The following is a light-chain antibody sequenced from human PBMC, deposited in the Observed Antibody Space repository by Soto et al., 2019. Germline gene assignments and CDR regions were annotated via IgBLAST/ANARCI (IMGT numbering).Light chain of an antibody. CDR3: SSYAGSNIYV. Sequence: QSALTQPASVSGSPGQSITMSCTGTSSDVGGYDYVSWYQQHPGEVPKLIIFEVSKRPSGVPDRFSGSKSGNTASLTVSRLQTEDEADYYCSSYAGSNIYVFGTGTKLTVL. CDR2: EVS. J-gene: IGLJ1*01. CDR1: SSDVGGYDY. V-gene: IGLV2-8*01.